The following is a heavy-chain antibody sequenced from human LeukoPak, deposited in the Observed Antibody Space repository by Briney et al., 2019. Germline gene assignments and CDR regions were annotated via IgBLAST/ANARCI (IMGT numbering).Heavy chain of an antibody. Sequence: SVKVSCKASGGTFSSYAISWVRQAPGQGLEWMGRIIPILGIANYAQKFQGRVTITADKSTSTAYMELSSLRSEDTAVYYCAKPDGGLDGELSFDYWGQGTLVTVSS. D-gene: IGHD3-10*01. CDR2: IIPILGIA. V-gene: IGHV1-69*04. J-gene: IGHJ4*02. CDR1: GGTFSSYA. CDR3: AKPDGGLDGELSFDY.